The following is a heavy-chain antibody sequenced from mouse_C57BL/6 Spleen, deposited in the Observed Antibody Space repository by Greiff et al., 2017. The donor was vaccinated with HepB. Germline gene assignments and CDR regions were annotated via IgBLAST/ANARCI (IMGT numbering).Heavy chain of an antibody. Sequence: SGAELARPGASVKLSCKASGYTFTSYGISWVKQRTGQGLEWIGEIYPRSGNTYYNEKFKGKATLTADKSSSTAYMELRSLTSEDSAVYFCAREGIYAPLDYWGQGTTLTVSS. V-gene: IGHV1-81*01. D-gene: IGHD1-1*01. J-gene: IGHJ2*01. CDR3: AREGIYAPLDY. CDR2: IYPRSGNT. CDR1: GYTFTSYG.